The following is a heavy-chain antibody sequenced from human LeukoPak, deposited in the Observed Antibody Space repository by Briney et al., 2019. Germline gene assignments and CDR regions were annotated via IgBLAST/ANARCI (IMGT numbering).Heavy chain of an antibody. CDR3: ARGGRNGYNYFDY. V-gene: IGHV3-53*01. CDR2: IYIGGST. D-gene: IGHD5-24*01. J-gene: IGHJ4*02. Sequence: PGGSLRLPCAASGFTVSSNYMYWVRQAPGKGLEWVSSIYIGGSTYYADSVKGRFTISRDNSKNMVSLQMNSLRAEDTAMYYCARGGRNGYNYFDYWGQGTLVTVSS. CDR1: GFTVSSNY.